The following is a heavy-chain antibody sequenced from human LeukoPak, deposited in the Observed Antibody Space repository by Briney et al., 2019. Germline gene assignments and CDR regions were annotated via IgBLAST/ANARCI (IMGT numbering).Heavy chain of an antibody. D-gene: IGHD3-10*01. Sequence: SETLSLTCAVHRGSFIGYYWSWIRQPPRKGLECIAELNHSGSTNYNPSLKSRVTISVERSKNQFSLKLSSVTAADTAVYYCERGRRGISMVRGVAYYYGMDVWGQGTTVIVSS. CDR1: RGSFIGYY. CDR3: ERGRRGISMVRGVAYYYGMDV. V-gene: IGHV4-34*01. J-gene: IGHJ6*02. CDR2: LNHSGST.